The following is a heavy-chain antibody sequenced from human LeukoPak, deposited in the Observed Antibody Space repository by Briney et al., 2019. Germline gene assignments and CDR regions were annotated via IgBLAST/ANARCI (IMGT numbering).Heavy chain of an antibody. J-gene: IGHJ4*02. CDR2: ISGDGGSI. CDR1: GFAFNDFT. Sequence: PGGSLRLSCAASGFAFNDFTMHWVRQPPGKGLEWISLISGDGGSIYYADSVKGRLTISRDKSRDSLSLYLQMNSLRADDSALYYCAKEHISGWPNFDSWGQGTLVTVSS. D-gene: IGHD6-19*01. V-gene: IGHV3-43*01. CDR3: AKEHISGWPNFDS.